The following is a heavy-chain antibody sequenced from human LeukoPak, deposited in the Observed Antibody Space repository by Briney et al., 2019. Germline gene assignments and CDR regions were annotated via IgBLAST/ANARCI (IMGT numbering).Heavy chain of an antibody. D-gene: IGHD4-17*01. CDR1: GYTFTTYA. CDR2: INTNTGNP. Sequence: AASVTVSCTASGYTFTTYAINWVRQAPGQGLEWMGWINTNTGNPTYAQGFTGRFVFSLDTSVSTAYLQISSLQSEDTAVYYCAREGGYGDYSWGQGTLVTVSP. CDR3: AREGGYGDYS. J-gene: IGHJ4*02. V-gene: IGHV7-4-1*02.